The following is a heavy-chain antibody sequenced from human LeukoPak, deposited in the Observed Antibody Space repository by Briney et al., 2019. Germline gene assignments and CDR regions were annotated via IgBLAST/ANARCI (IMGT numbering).Heavy chain of an antibody. Sequence: PGGSLRLSCAASGFTFSSYAMSWVRQAPGKGLEWVSGISGSGGSTYYADSVKGRFTISRDNSKNTLYLQMNSLRAEDTAVYHCAKGRYYYDNCDAFEIWGQGPMVTVSS. V-gene: IGHV3-23*01. CDR2: ISGSGGST. J-gene: IGHJ3*02. CDR3: AKGRYYYDNCDAFEI. CDR1: GFTFSSYA. D-gene: IGHD3-22*01.